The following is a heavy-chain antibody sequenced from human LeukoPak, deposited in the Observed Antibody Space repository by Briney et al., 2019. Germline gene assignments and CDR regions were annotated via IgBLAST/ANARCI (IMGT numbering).Heavy chain of an antibody. D-gene: IGHD6-19*01. CDR1: GGSFSGYY. Sequence: KPSETLSLTCAVYGGSFSGYYWSWIRQPPGKGLEWIGEINHSGSTNYNPSLKSRVTISVDTSKNQFSLKLSSVTAADTAVYYCARGIAVADTGFFDYWGQGTLVTVSS. CDR2: INHSGST. CDR3: ARGIAVADTGFFDY. J-gene: IGHJ4*02. V-gene: IGHV4-34*01.